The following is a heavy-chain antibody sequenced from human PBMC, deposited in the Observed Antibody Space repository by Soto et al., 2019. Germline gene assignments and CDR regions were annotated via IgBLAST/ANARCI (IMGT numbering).Heavy chain of an antibody. CDR3: ARQVRYSSSWAAYYYYGMDV. Sequence: PGESLKISCKGSGYSFTSYWIGWVRQMPGKGLEWMGIIYPGDSDTRYSPSFQGQVTISADKSISTAYLQWSSLKASDTAMYYCARQVRYSSSWAAYYYYGMDVWGQGTTVTVSS. CDR2: IYPGDSDT. D-gene: IGHD6-13*01. V-gene: IGHV5-51*01. CDR1: GYSFTSYW. J-gene: IGHJ6*02.